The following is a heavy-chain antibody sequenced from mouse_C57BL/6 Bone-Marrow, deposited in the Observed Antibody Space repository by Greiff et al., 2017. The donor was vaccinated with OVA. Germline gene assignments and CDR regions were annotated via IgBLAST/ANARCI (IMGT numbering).Heavy chain of an antibody. D-gene: IGHD1-1*02. CDR2: IRPSSGST. CDR1: GYTFTSYW. V-gene: IGHV1-64*01. J-gene: IGHJ2*01. Sequence: QVQLQQPGAELVKPGASVKLSCTASGYTFTSYWMHRVQQRPGQGLEWIGMIRPSSGSTNYTDKFKGKATLTVDKSSSTAYMQLSRLTSEDSAVCDSAMVVALDYWGQGTTLTVSS. CDR3: AMVVALDY.